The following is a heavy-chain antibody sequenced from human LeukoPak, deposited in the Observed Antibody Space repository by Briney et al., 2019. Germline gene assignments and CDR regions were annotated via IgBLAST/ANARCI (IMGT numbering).Heavy chain of an antibody. J-gene: IGHJ4*02. D-gene: IGHD3-22*01. CDR2: ISSSSSYI. Sequence: KPGGSLRLSCAASGFTFSSYSMNWVRQAPGKGLEWVSSISSSSSYIYYADSVKGRFTISRDNANNSLYLQMNSLRAEDTAVYYCAREGVVVIGFDYWGQGTLVTVSS. CDR1: GFTFSSYS. V-gene: IGHV3-21*01. CDR3: AREGVVVIGFDY.